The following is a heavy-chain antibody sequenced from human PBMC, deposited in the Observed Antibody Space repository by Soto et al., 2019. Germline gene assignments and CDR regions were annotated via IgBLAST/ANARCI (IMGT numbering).Heavy chain of an antibody. Sequence: QVQLVQSGAEVKKPGASVKVSCKASGYTFTGYYMHLVRQAPGQGLEWMGWIDPNSGGTNYAQKFQGWVTMTRDTSISTGYMELSRLRSDDTAVYYCARTQCSSTRCYVGSWDYWGQGTLVTVSS. D-gene: IGHD2-2*01. CDR3: ARTQCSSTRCYVGSWDY. J-gene: IGHJ4*02. CDR2: IDPNSGGT. CDR1: GYTFTGYY. V-gene: IGHV1-2*04.